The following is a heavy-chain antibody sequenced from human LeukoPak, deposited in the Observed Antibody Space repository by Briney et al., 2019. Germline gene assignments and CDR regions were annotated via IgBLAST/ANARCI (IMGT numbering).Heavy chain of an antibody. CDR2: ISAYNGNT. J-gene: IGHJ6*02. CDR3: ARDGDRYCSSTSCSLIYYYYYYGMDV. CDR1: GYTFTSYG. D-gene: IGHD2-2*01. V-gene: IGHV1-18*01. Sequence: APVKVSCKASGYTFTSYGISWVRQAPGQGLEWMGWISAYNGNTNYAQKLQGRVTMTTDTSTSTAYMELRSLRSDDTAVYYCARDGDRYCSSTSCSLIYYYYYYGMDVWGQGTTVTVSS.